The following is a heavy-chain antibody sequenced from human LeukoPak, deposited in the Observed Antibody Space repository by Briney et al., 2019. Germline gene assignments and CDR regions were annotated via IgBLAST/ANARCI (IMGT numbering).Heavy chain of an antibody. Sequence: GGSLRLSCAASGFTFSDYYMSWIRQAPGKGLEWVSCISSSSSYIYYADSVKGRFTISRDNAKNSLYLQMNSLRAEDTAVYYCARDSYCSGGSCFEDAFDIWGQGTMVTVSS. CDR1: GFTFSDYY. J-gene: IGHJ3*02. CDR2: ISSSSSYI. V-gene: IGHV3-11*06. CDR3: ARDSYCSGGSCFEDAFDI. D-gene: IGHD2-15*01.